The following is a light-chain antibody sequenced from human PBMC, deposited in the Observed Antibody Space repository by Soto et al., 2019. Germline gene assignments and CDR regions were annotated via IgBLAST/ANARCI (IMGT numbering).Light chain of an antibody. Sequence: QSALTQPASVSGSPGQSIIISCTGTTSDVGGYNSVSWYQQHPDKAPKLMIYEVRNRPSGVSNRFSGSKSGNTASLTISGLQAVDEADYYCSSYTTSSTRVVFGRGTKLTV. CDR3: SSYTTSSTRVV. CDR2: EVR. V-gene: IGLV2-14*01. J-gene: IGLJ2*01. CDR1: TSDVGGYNS.